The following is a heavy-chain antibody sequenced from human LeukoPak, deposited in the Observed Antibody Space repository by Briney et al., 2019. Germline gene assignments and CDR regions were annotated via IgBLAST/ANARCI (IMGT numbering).Heavy chain of an antibody. D-gene: IGHD7-27*01. J-gene: IGHJ6*02. CDR2: IIPILGIA. CDR3: ARDVGDLNWGAVTTDYYYGMDV. V-gene: IGHV1-69*04. Sequence: SVTVSCKASGGTFSSYAISWVRQAPGQGLEWMGRIIPILGIANYAQKFQGRVTITADKSTSTACMELSSLRSEDTAVYYCARDVGDLNWGAVTTDYYYGMDVWGQGTTVTVSS. CDR1: GGTFSSYA.